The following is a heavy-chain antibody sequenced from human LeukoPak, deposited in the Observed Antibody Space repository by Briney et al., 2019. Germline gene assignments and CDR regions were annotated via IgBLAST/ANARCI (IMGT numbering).Heavy chain of an antibody. V-gene: IGHV3-23*01. CDR2: ISVSGGST. J-gene: IGHJ4*02. CDR3: ARGGHDFNPFYW. D-gene: IGHD2-21*02. Sequence: GGSLRLSCAASGFTFSSYAMSWVRQAPGKGLEWVSAISVSGGSTYYADSVKGRFTIPRDNSKNTLFLQLDSLRAEDTAVYYCARGGHDFNPFYWWGQGTLVTVSS. CDR1: GFTFSSYA.